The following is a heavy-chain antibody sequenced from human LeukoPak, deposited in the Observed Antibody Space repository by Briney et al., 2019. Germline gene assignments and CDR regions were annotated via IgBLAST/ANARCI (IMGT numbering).Heavy chain of an antibody. CDR3: ARDVSYYYDSSGPDY. J-gene: IGHJ4*02. V-gene: IGHV3-30-3*01. CDR1: GFTFSDYY. D-gene: IGHD3-22*01. Sequence: GGSLRLSCAASGFTFSDYYMSWVRQAPGKGLEWVAVISYDGSNKYYADSVKGRFTISRDNSKNTLYLQMNSLRAEDTAVYYCARDVSYYYDSSGPDYWGQGTLVTVSS. CDR2: ISYDGSNK.